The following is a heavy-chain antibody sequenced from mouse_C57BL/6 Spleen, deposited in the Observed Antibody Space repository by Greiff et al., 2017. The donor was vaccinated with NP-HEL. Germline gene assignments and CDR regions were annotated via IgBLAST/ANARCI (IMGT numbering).Heavy chain of an antibody. V-gene: IGHV5-12*01. D-gene: IGHD5-5*01. CDR3: ARQDKLSTSLDY. CDR1: GFTFSDYY. J-gene: IGHJ2*01. CDR2: ISNGGGST. Sequence: DVMLVESGGGLVQPGGSLKLSCAASGFTFSDYYMYWVRQTPETMLEWVAYISNGGGSTSYPDTVTGRFTISRDNATNTLYLEMSRLKSEDTVMYYCARQDKLSTSLDYGGQGTTFIVSS.